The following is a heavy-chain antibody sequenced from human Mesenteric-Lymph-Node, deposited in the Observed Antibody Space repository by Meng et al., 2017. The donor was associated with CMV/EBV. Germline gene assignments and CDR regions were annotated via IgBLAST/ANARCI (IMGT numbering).Heavy chain of an antibody. Sequence: SQTLSLTCAVYGGSFSGYYWSWIRQPPGKGLEWIGEINHSGSTNYNPSLKSRVTISVDTSKNQFSLNLRSVTAADTAMYYCARVQSQSRTDAFDIWGQGTMVTVSS. J-gene: IGHJ3*02. CDR1: GGSFSGYY. D-gene: IGHD4-11*01. V-gene: IGHV4-34*01. CDR3: ARVQSQSRTDAFDI. CDR2: INHSGST.